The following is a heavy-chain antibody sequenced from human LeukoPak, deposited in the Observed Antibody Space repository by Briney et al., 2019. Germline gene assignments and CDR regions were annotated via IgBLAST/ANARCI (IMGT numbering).Heavy chain of an antibody. CDR2: INWSGGST. Sequence: GGSLRLSCTASGFAFDEHGMSWVRQVPGKGLEWVSGINWSGGSTGYADPLRGRFTISRDNAKNSLYLQMDSLRAEDTALYHCARAPITSPFYFDCWGQGTLVTVSS. CDR3: ARAPITSPFYFDC. CDR1: GFAFDEHG. V-gene: IGHV3-20*01. D-gene: IGHD2-2*01. J-gene: IGHJ4*02.